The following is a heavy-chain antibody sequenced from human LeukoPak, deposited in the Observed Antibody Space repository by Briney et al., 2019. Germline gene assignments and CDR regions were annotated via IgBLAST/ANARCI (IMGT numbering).Heavy chain of an antibody. J-gene: IGHJ4*02. CDR3: ARDTRSYDTSGYYYFDY. CDR1: GYTFTGYY. Sequence: SCKASGYTFTGYYMQWIRQAPGKGLEWIGYIYSDGTTSYSPSLRSRVTISIDTSRNQFSLKLSSVTAADAAVYYCARDTRSYDTSGYYYFDYWGQGALVTVSS. CDR2: IYSDGTT. V-gene: IGHV4-59*01. D-gene: IGHD3-22*01.